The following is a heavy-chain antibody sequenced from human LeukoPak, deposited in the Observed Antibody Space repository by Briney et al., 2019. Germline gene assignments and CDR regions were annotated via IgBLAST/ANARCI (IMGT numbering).Heavy chain of an antibody. Sequence: PGGSLRLSCAASGFTFSSYAMSWVRQAPGKGLEWVSAISGSGGSTYYTDSVKGRFTISRDNSKNTLYLQMKSLRVEDRAVYYCAKDRRRWDYCGEGTLVTVSS. J-gene: IGHJ4*02. CDR1: GFTFSSYA. CDR3: AKDRRRWDY. CDR2: ISGSGGST. V-gene: IGHV3-23*01. D-gene: IGHD4-23*01.